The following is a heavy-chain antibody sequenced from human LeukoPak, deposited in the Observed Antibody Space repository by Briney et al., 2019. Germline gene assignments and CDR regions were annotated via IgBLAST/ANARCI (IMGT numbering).Heavy chain of an antibody. D-gene: IGHD3-16*01. CDR1: GFTFSNSW. V-gene: IGHV3-7*03. J-gene: IGHJ4*02. Sequence: PGGSLRLSCAGSGFTFSNSWMGWVRQAPGKGLEWVANVQHIGGETYYVDSVKGRFTISRDNAKNTLYLQMNSLRAEDTAVYYCARDSRGGHQVLDYWGQGTLVTVSS. CDR2: VQHIGGET. CDR3: ARDSRGGHQVLDY.